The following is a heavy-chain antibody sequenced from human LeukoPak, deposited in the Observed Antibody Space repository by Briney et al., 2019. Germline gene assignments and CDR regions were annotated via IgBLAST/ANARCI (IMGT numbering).Heavy chain of an antibody. Sequence: PGGSLRLSCAASGSTVSSNYMTWVRQAPGKGLEWVSLIYSGGGTYYADSVKGRFTISRDNSKNTLYLQMNSLRAEDTAVYYCARGITGTNNWFDPWGQGTLVTVSS. CDR1: GSTVSSNY. CDR2: IYSGGGT. V-gene: IGHV3-66*02. J-gene: IGHJ5*02. CDR3: ARGITGTNNWFDP. D-gene: IGHD1/OR15-1a*01.